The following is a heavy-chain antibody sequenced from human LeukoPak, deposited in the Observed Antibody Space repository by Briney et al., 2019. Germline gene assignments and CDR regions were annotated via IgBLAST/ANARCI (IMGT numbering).Heavy chain of an antibody. J-gene: IGHJ6*04. CDR1: GGTFSSYA. CDR3: ARLSTLGYCSGGSCDNYYYYYGMDV. V-gene: IGHV1-69*13. CDR2: IIPIFGTA. Sequence: SVKVSCKASGGTFSSYAISWVRQAPGQGLEWMGGIIPIFGTASYAQKFQGRVTITADESTSTAYMELSSLRSEDTAVYYCARLSTLGYCSGGSCDNYYYYYGMDVWGKGTTVTVSS. D-gene: IGHD2-15*01.